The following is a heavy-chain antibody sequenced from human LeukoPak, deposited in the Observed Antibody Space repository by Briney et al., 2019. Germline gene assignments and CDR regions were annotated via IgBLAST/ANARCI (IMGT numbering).Heavy chain of an antibody. CDR1: GFTFSSYA. D-gene: IGHD4/OR15-4a*01. J-gene: IGHJ4*02. V-gene: IGHV3-7*03. Sequence: PGGSLRLSCAASGFTFSSYAMHWVRQAPGKGLEWVANIKQDGSEKSYVDSVKGRFTISRDNAKNSLFLQMNSLRAEDTAIYYCARPTRGLTTDYWGQGTLVTVSS. CDR3: ARPTRGLTTDY. CDR2: IKQDGSEK.